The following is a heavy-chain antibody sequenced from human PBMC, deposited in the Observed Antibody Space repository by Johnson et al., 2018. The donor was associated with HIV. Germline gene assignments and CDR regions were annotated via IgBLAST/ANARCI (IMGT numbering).Heavy chain of an antibody. CDR3: ARIPGSGWEHDAFDI. Sequence: QVQLVESGGGLVQPGGSLRLSCAASGFTFSSYWMSWVRQAPGKGLEWVAIISYDGSNKYYADSVKGRFTISRDTSKNTLYLQMNSLRAEDTALYYCARIPGSGWEHDAFDIWGQGTLVTVSS. V-gene: IGHV3-30-3*01. D-gene: IGHD6-19*01. CDR1: GFTFSSYW. CDR2: ISYDGSNK. J-gene: IGHJ3*02.